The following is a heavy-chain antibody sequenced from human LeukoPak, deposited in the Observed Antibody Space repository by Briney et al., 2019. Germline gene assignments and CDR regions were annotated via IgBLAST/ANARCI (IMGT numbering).Heavy chain of an antibody. CDR3: ARDAPYYYGSGSYQENWFDP. CDR2: ISAYNGNT. CDR1: RYTFTRYV. D-gene: IGHD3-10*01. J-gene: IGHJ5*02. V-gene: IGHV1-18*01. Sequence: GSSVNVSCKASRYTFTRYVISWVRQAPGQGLEWMGWISAYNGNTNYAQKLQGRFTMTTDTSQSTAYMELRSLKSNDTAVYYRARDAPYYYGSGSYQENWFDPWGQGTLVTVSS.